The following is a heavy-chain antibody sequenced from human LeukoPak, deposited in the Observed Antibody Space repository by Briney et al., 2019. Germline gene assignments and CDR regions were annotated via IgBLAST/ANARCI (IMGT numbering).Heavy chain of an antibody. J-gene: IGHJ4*02. D-gene: IGHD3-10*01. V-gene: IGHV4-4*02. CDR2: IYHSGST. CDR3: ARVGYYGSGSYPAIDY. CDR1: GGSISSSNW. Sequence: PSETLSLTCAVSGGSISSSNWWSWVRQPPGKGLEWIGEIYHSGSTNYNPSLKSRVTISVDTSKNQFSLKLSSVTAADTAVYYCARVGYYGSGSYPAIDYWGQGTLVTVSS.